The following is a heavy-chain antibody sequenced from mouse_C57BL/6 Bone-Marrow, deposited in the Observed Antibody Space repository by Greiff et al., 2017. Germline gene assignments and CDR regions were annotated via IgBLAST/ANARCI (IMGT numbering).Heavy chain of an antibody. V-gene: IGHV3-6*01. CDR1: GYSITSGYY. CDR3: ARDLGSPYYGSSSYYFDD. Sequence: EVKLMESGPGLVKPSQSLSLTCSVTGYSITSGYYWNWIRQFPGNKLEWMGYISYDGSNNYNPSLKNRISITRDTSKNQFFLKLNSVTTEDTATYYCARDLGSPYYGSSSYYFDDWGQGTTLTVSS. D-gene: IGHD1-1*01. CDR2: ISYDGSN. J-gene: IGHJ2*01.